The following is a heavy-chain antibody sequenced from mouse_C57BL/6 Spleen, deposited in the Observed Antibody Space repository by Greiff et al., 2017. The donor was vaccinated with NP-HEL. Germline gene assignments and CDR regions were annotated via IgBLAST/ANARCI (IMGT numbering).Heavy chain of an antibody. D-gene: IGHD2-3*01. V-gene: IGHV5-17*01. CDR3: ARPEDGGFAY. J-gene: IGHJ3*01. CDR2: ISSGSSTI. CDR1: GFTFSDYG. Sequence: EVMLVESGGGLVKPGGSLKLSCAASGFTFSDYGMHWVRQAPEKGLEWVAYISSGSSTIYYADTVKGRFTISRDNAKNTLFLQMTSLRSEDTAMYYCARPEDGGFAYWGQGTLVTVSA.